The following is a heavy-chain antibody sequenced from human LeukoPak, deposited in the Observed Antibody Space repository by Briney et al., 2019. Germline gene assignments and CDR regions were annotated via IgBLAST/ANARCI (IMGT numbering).Heavy chain of an antibody. CDR2: TYYSGIT. Sequence: SETLSLTCTVSGGSISSYYWSWIRQPPGKGLEWIGYTYYSGITNYNPSLKSRVTISVDTSKSQFSLKLTSVTAADTAVYYCARDLGFCSTTSCYPWFDPWGQGILVTVSS. CDR3: ARDLGFCSTTSCYPWFDP. J-gene: IGHJ5*02. CDR1: GGSISSYY. V-gene: IGHV4-59*01. D-gene: IGHD2-2*01.